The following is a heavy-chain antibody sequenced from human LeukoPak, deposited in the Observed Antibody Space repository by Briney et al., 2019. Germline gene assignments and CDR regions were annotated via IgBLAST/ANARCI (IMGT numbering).Heavy chain of an antibody. D-gene: IGHD6-25*01. J-gene: IGHJ4*02. Sequence: SETLSLTCGVSGGSVSSTNWWTWIRQPPGKGLEWIGEVHLDGRTNFNPSLKSRLTMSVDLSENHVSLKPTSVTAADTAVYYCAREGGFYLPLDYSGQGTLVTVSS. CDR2: VHLDGRT. CDR3: AREGGFYLPLDY. V-gene: IGHV4-4*02. CDR1: GGSVSSTNW.